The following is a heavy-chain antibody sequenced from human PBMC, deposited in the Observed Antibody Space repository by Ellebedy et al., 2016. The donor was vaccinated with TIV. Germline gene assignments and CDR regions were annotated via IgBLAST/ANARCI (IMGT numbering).Heavy chain of an antibody. CDR1: GFSFSGYG. CDR3: AKGATDSHSGWPFYFDH. J-gene: IGHJ4*02. Sequence: PGGSLRLSCAASGFSFSGYGMHWVRQPPGKGLEWVAFIRFDGNHRYYGDSVKGRFTITRDNSENTLDLQMNSVKHDDTAVYYCAKGATDSHSGWPFYFDHWGQGALVTVSS. D-gene: IGHD6-19*01. CDR2: IRFDGNHR. V-gene: IGHV3-30*02.